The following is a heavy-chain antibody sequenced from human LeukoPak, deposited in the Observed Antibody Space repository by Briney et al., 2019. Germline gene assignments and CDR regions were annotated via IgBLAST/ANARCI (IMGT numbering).Heavy chain of an antibody. D-gene: IGHD1-26*01. CDR3: TTAGWELYYFDY. V-gene: IGHV3-15*01. J-gene: IGHJ4*02. Sequence: GGSLRLSCTASGFTFGDYAMSWVRQAPGKGLEWVGRIKSKTDGGTTDYAAPVKGRFTISRDDSKNTLYLQMNSLKTEDTAVYYCTTAGWELYYFDYWGQGTLVTVSS. CDR1: GFTFGDYA. CDR2: IKSKTDGGTT.